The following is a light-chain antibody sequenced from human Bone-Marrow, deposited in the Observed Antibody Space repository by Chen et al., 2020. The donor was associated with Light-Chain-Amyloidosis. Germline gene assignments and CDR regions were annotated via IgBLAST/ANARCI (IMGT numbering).Light chain of an antibody. J-gene: IGLJ1*01. V-gene: IGLV2-14*01. CDR1: SSDVGGDNH. Sequence: QSALTQPASVSGSPGQSITISCTGTSSDVGGDNHVSWYQQHPDNAPKLMIYEVTNRPSWVPDRFSGSKSDNTASLTSSGLQTEDEADYFCSSYIITNTLVFGSGTRVTVL. CDR3: SSYIITNTLV. CDR2: EVT.